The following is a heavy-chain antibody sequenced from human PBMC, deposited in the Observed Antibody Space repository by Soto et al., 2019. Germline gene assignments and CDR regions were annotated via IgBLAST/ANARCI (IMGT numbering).Heavy chain of an antibody. Sequence: QVQLVQSGAEEKKPGASVKVSCKASGYTFTSYAMHWVRQAPGQRLEWMGWINASNGDTKYSPKFQGRVTVTRDTPAGPAYMELSSRSSEATAVYCLARGQGIAVVDDHWGQGPLVSVSS. CDR2: INASNGDT. CDR1: GYTFTSYA. CDR3: ARGQGIAVVDDH. D-gene: IGHD6-19*01. J-gene: IGHJ1*01. V-gene: IGHV1-3*05.